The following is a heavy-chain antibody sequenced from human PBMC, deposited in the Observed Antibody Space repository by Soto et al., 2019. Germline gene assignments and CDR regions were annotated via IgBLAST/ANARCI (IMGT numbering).Heavy chain of an antibody. D-gene: IGHD1-26*01. CDR2: IDGSGRNT. V-gene: IGHV3-23*05. Sequence: GGSLRLSCAASGFTFSSYAMSWVRQAPGKGLVWVSNIDGSGRNTYYAESVKGRFTISRDNLKSTVHLQMNSLRAEDTAVYYCVKDVGYGGTYWGQGTLVTVSS. J-gene: IGHJ4*01. CDR1: GFTFSSYA. CDR3: VKDVGYGGTY.